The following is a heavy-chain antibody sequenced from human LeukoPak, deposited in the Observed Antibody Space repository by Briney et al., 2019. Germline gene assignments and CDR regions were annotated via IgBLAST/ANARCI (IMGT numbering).Heavy chain of an antibody. CDR3: AKDIATGNRLYYFDY. CDR2: ISWNSGSI. D-gene: IGHD1-14*01. CDR1: GFTFDDYA. Sequence: GGSLRLSCAASGFTFDDYAMHWVRQAPGKGLEWVSGISWNSGSIGYADSVKGRFTISRDNAKNSLYLHMNSLRAEDTALYYCAKDIATGNRLYYFDYWGQGTLVTVSS. J-gene: IGHJ4*02. V-gene: IGHV3-9*01.